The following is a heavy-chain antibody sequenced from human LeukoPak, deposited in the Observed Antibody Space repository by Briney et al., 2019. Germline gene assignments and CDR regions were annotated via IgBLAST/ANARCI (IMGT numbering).Heavy chain of an antibody. J-gene: IGHJ6*02. V-gene: IGHV3-15*01. CDR3: STDRKDGSGSYSTYYYYGMDV. Sequence: PGGSLRLSCAASGFTFSNAWMTWVRQAPGKGLGWVGRIKSKTDGGTTDYAAPVKGRFTISRDDSKNALYLQMNSLKTEDTAVYYCSTDRKDGSGSYSTYYYYGMDVWGQGTTVTVSS. CDR1: GFTFSNAW. D-gene: IGHD3-10*01. CDR2: IKSKTDGGTT.